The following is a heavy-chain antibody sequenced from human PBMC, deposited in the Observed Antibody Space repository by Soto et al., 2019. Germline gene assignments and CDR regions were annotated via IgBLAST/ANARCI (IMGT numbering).Heavy chain of an antibody. CDR3: ARDRWYNWFDP. J-gene: IGHJ5*02. Sequence: PSETLSLTCTVSNDSISSYYWSWFRQPSGKGLEWIGYVYYSGGTKYNPSLKSRLTMSLDMSKKQFSLRLTSVTAADTAVYYCARDRWYNWFDPWGQGTLVTVSS. V-gene: IGHV4-59*01. CDR1: NDSISSYY. D-gene: IGHD2-8*01. CDR2: VYYSGGT.